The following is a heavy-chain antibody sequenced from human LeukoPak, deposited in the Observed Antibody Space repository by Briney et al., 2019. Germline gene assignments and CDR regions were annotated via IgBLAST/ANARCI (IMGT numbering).Heavy chain of an antibody. Sequence: NPSQTLSLTCTVSGGSISSGSYYWSWIRQPAGKGLEWIGRIYTSGSTNYNPSLKSRVTISVDTSKNQFSLKLSSVTAADTAVYYCASPDSSGAGGWFDPWGQGTLVTVSS. V-gene: IGHV4-61*02. D-gene: IGHD3-22*01. CDR1: GGSISSGSYY. CDR3: ASPDSSGAGGWFDP. J-gene: IGHJ5*02. CDR2: IYTSGST.